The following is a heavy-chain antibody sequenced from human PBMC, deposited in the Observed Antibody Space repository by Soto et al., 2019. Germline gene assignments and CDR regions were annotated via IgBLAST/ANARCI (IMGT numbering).Heavy chain of an antibody. CDR2: IWYDGSNK. CDR3: ARESGTAMVDY. D-gene: IGHD5-18*01. V-gene: IGHV3-33*01. Sequence: VGSLRLSCAASGFTFSSYGMHWVRQAPGKGLEWVAVIWYDGSNKYYADSVKGRFTISRDNSKSTLYLQMNSLRAEDTAVYYCARESGTAMVDYWGQGTLVTVSS. CDR1: GFTFSSYG. J-gene: IGHJ4*02.